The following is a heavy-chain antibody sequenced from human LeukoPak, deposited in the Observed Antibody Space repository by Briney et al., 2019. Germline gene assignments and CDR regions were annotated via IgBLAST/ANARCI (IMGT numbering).Heavy chain of an antibody. J-gene: IGHJ4*02. CDR1: GGSIRSYY. D-gene: IGHD2-15*01. Sequence: SETLSLTCTVSGGSIRSYYWGWIRQPPGKGLEWIGYIYYSGSTNYNPSLKSRVTISVDTSKNQFSLKLSSVTAADTAVYYCARKKARVVVDYWGQGTLVTVSS. V-gene: IGHV4-59*12. CDR2: IYYSGST. CDR3: ARKKARVVVDY.